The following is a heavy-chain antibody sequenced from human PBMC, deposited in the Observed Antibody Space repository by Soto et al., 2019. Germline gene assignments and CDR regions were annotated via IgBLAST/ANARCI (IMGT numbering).Heavy chain of an antibody. V-gene: IGHV3-23*01. D-gene: IGHD6-6*01. Sequence: EVQLLESGGGLVQPGGSLRLSCAASGFTFSSYAMSWVRQAPGKRLEWVSAISGSGGSTYYADSVKGRFTISRDNSKNTLYLQMNSLRAEDTAVYYCAKPPGIAARPELGLDPWGQGTLVTVSS. CDR2: ISGSGGST. CDR1: GFTFSSYA. J-gene: IGHJ5*02. CDR3: AKPPGIAARPELGLDP.